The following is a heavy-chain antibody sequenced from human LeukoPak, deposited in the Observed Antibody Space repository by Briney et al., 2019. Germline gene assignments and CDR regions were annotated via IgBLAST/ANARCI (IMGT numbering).Heavy chain of an antibody. J-gene: IGHJ6*02. CDR3: ARDLWVRGVIVDYYYYGMDV. CDR1: GFTFSSCA. V-gene: IGHV3-66*01. D-gene: IGHD3-10*01. Sequence: GGSLRLSCAASGFTFSSCAMSWVRQAPGKGLEWVSVIFSGGSTHYANSVKGRFTISRDNSKNTLYLQMNSLRAEDTAVYYCARDLWVRGVIVDYYYYGMDVWGQGTTVTVSS. CDR2: IFSGGST.